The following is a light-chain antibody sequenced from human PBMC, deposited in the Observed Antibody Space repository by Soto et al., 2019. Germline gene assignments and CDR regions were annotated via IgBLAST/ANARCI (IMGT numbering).Light chain of an antibody. CDR3: QQYDPYSST. V-gene: IGKV1-5*03. J-gene: IGKJ2*01. CDR1: QSISDW. CDR2: KAS. Sequence: DIQMTQSPSTLSASVGDRVTITCRASQSISDWLAWYQQKPGKAPKLLIYKASSLQSGVPSRFSGRGSGTEFTLTISSLQPDDFATYYCQQYDPYSSTFGQGTKLEIK.